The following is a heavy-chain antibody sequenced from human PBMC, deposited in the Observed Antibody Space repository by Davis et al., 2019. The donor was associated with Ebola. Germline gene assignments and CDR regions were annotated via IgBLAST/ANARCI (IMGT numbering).Heavy chain of an antibody. CDR2: IYYSGNT. D-gene: IGHD5-18*01. V-gene: IGHV4-39*07. CDR1: GGSISTSSYH. J-gene: IGHJ4*02. CDR3: TIYNYGYVDY. Sequence: PSETLSLTCTVSGGSISTSSYHWGWIRQPPGKGLEWIGTIYYSGNTYYNPSLKSRVIISIDTSKNQFSLKLSSVTAADTAVYYCTIYNYGYVDYWGQGTLVTVSS.